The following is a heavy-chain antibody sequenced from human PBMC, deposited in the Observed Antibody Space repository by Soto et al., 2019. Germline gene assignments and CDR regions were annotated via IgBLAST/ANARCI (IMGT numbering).Heavy chain of an antibody. J-gene: IGHJ3*02. CDR2: IYSGGST. V-gene: IGHV3-53*04. Sequence: GGSLRLSCAASGFTVSSNYMSWVRQAPGKGLEWVSVIYSGGSTYYADSVKGRFTISRHNSKNTLYLQMNSLRAEDTAVYYCARERCSGGSCYSDAFDIWGQGTMVTVSS. D-gene: IGHD2-15*01. CDR1: GFTVSSNY. CDR3: ARERCSGGSCYSDAFDI.